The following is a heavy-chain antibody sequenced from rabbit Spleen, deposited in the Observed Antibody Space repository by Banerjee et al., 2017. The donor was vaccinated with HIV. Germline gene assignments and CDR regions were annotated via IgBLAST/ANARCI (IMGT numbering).Heavy chain of an antibody. D-gene: IGHD1-1*01. CDR2: IYTGSSGNT. V-gene: IGHV1S45*01. CDR1: GFSFSSSYW. J-gene: IGHJ6*01. CDR3: ARDTSSSFSSYGMDL. Sequence: QEQLEESGGDLVKPEGSLTLTCTASGFSFSSSYWICWVRQAPGKGLEWIACIYTGSSGNTWYASWVNGRFTISKTSSTTVTLQMTSLTAADTATYFCARDTSSSFSSYGMDLWGPGTLVTVS.